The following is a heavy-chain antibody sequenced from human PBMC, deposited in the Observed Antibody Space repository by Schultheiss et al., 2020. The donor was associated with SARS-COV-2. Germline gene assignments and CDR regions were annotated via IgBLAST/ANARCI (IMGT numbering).Heavy chain of an antibody. Sequence: GGSLRLSCAASGFTVSSNYMTWVRQAPGKGLEWVGFIRSKAYGGTTEYAASVKGRFTISRDDSKSIAYLQMNSLKTEDTAVYYCTREIKVDIVVVPAAMSGDAFDIWGQGTMVTVAS. V-gene: IGHV3-49*04. J-gene: IGHJ3*02. CDR1: GFTVSSNY. CDR3: TREIKVDIVVVPAAMSGDAFDI. CDR2: IRSKAYGGTT. D-gene: IGHD2-2*01.